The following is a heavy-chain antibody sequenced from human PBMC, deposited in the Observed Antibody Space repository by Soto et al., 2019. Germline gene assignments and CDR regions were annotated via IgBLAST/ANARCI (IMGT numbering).Heavy chain of an antibody. D-gene: IGHD3-3*01. CDR1: GFTFNNYN. V-gene: IGHV3-21*01. Sequence: EVHLVESGGGLVRPGGSLRLSCAASGFTFNNYNMNWVRQTPEKGLEWVSSISGSSNDIDYTDAVKGRFTISRDNARNSLYLQMNSLRAEHTAVYCAARRRSSIFGVVIMAPCGLDVWGQVTTVTVSS. CDR3: ARRRSSIFGVVIMAPCGLDV. J-gene: IGHJ6*02. CDR2: ISGSSNDI.